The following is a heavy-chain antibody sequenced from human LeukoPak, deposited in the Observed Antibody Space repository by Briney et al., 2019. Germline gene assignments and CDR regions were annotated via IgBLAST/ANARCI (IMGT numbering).Heavy chain of an antibody. D-gene: IGHD1-26*01. Sequence: GSLRLSCAASGFTFSSYGIHWVRQAPGKGLEWVAVISYDGSFKYYADSVKGRFTISRDNSKNTLYLQMNSLRAEDTALYYCARDRIGMGYFFDYWGQGTLVTVSS. CDR1: GFTFSSYG. CDR3: ARDRIGMGYFFDY. V-gene: IGHV3-30*03. CDR2: ISYDGSFK. J-gene: IGHJ4*02.